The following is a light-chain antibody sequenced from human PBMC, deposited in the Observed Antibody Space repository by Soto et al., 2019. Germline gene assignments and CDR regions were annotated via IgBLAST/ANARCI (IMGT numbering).Light chain of an antibody. V-gene: IGKV3-20*01. Sequence: EIVLTQSPGTLSLSPGERATLSCRASQSVSSSYLAWYQQKPGQAPRLLIYAASSRATGIPDTFSGSGSGTDVTLIISRLEPDDFAVYYCQQYDSSQYTFGQGTKLEIK. CDR2: AAS. CDR1: QSVSSSY. J-gene: IGKJ2*01. CDR3: QQYDSSQYT.